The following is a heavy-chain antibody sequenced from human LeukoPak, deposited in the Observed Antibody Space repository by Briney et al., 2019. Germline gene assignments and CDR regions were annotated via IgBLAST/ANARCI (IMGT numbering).Heavy chain of an antibody. CDR1: GYTFTSYY. CDR2: INPSGGST. Sequence: GASVKVSCKASGYTFTSYYMHWVRQAPGQGLEWMGIINPSGGSTSYAQKFQGRVTMTRDMSTSTVYMELSSLRSEDTAVYYCARDEAVQWLARFDAFDIWGQGTMVTVSS. V-gene: IGHV1-46*01. D-gene: IGHD6-19*01. J-gene: IGHJ3*02. CDR3: ARDEAVQWLARFDAFDI.